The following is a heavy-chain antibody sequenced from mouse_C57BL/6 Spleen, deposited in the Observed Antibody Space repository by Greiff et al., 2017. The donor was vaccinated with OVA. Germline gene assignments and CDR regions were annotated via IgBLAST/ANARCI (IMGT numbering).Heavy chain of an antibody. Sequence: QVQLQPSGPELVKPGASVKISCKASGYAFSSSWMNWVKQRPGKGLEWIGRIYPGDGDTNYNGKFKGKATLTADKSSSTAYMQLSSLTSEDSAVYFCARDGLLRYFDYWGQGTTLTVSS. J-gene: IGHJ2*01. D-gene: IGHD1-1*01. V-gene: IGHV1-82*01. CDR3: ARDGLLRYFDY. CDR1: GYAFSSSW. CDR2: IYPGDGDT.